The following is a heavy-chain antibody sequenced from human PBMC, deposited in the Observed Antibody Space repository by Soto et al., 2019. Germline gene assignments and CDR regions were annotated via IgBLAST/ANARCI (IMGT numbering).Heavy chain of an antibody. CDR3: ARDSGYYHSGAFDI. D-gene: IGHD1-26*01. V-gene: IGHV1-2*04. Sequence: QVQLVQSGAEVKKPGASVKVSCKASGYTFTGYYMHWVRQAPGQGLEWMGWINPNSGGTNYAQKFQGWVTMTRDTSISTAYRELSRLRSDDTDVYYCARDSGYYHSGAFDIWGQGTMVTVSS. CDR1: GYTFTGYY. CDR2: INPNSGGT. J-gene: IGHJ3*02.